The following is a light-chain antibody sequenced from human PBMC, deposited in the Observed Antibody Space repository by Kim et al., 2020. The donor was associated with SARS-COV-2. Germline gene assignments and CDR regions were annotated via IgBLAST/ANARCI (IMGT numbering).Light chain of an antibody. Sequence: SYELTQPPSVSVAPGKTARITCGGNNIGSKSVHWYQQNPGQAPVLVIYYYCDRPSGIPEGFSGSNSGNTATLTISRVEAGVEADYYGQVGVGRSDHWVF. J-gene: IGLJ3*02. V-gene: IGLV3-21*04. CDR3: QVGVGRSDHWV. CDR2: YYC. CDR1: NIGSKS.